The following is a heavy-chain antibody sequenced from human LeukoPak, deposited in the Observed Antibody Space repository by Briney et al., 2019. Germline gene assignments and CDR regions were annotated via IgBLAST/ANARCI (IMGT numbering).Heavy chain of an antibody. D-gene: IGHD6-19*01. J-gene: IGHJ2*01. V-gene: IGHV4-34*01. CDR1: GGSFSGYY. CDR3: ARRPGSGWCGRYFDL. Sequence: SGTLSLTCAVYGGSFSGYYWSWIRQPPGKGLEWIGEINHSGSTNYNPSLKSRVTISVDTSKNQFSLKLSSVTAADTAVYYCARRPGSGWCGRYFDLWGRGTLVTVSS. CDR2: INHSGST.